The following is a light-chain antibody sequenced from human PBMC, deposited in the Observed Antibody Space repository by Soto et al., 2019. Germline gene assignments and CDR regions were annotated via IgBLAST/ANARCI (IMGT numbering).Light chain of an antibody. Sequence: EIVMTQSPATLSLSPGERATLSCRASQSVSNNLAWYYQKPGQAPRLLIYGASTRATGIPARFSGSGSGTEFTLINSSLQSVDFAVYYCQQYNNWWTFGQGTKVEIK. CDR2: GAS. V-gene: IGKV3-15*01. CDR1: QSVSNN. J-gene: IGKJ1*01. CDR3: QQYNNWWT.